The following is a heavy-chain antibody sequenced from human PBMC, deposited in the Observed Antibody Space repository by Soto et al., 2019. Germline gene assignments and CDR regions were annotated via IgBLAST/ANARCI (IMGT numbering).Heavy chain of an antibody. V-gene: IGHV4-30-4*01. CDR1: GGSISSGDYY. J-gene: IGHJ3*02. Sequence: SETLSLTCTVSGGSISSGDYYWSWIRQPPGKGLEWIGYIYYSGSTYYNPSLKSRVTISVDTSKNQFSLKLGSVTAADTAVYYCARGLGYYYDSSGSLGAFDIWGQGTMVTVSS. CDR2: IYYSGST. CDR3: ARGLGYYYDSSGSLGAFDI. D-gene: IGHD3-22*01.